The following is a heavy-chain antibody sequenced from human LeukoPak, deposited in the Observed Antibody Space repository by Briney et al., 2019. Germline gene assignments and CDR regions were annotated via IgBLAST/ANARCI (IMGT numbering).Heavy chain of an antibody. D-gene: IGHD6-6*01. Sequence: ASVKVSCKASGYTFTSYYMHWVRQAPGQGLEWMGIINPSGGSTSYAQKFQGRVTMTRDTSTSTVYMELSSLRSEDTAVYYCARDLYSSSWAIYEYNWFDPWGQGTLVTVSS. CDR1: GYTFTSYY. J-gene: IGHJ5*02. V-gene: IGHV1-46*01. CDR3: ARDLYSSSWAIYEYNWFDP. CDR2: INPSGGST.